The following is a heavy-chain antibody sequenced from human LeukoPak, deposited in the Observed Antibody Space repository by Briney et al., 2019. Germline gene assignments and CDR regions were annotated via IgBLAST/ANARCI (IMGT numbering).Heavy chain of an antibody. V-gene: IGHV3-53*01. Sequence: GGSLRLSCAASGFTFSPVWMHWVRQAPGKGLEWVSVIYSGGSTYYADSVKGRFTISRDNSKNTLYLQMNSLRAEDTAVYYCARGGGSGDFDYWGQGTLVTVSS. D-gene: IGHD2-15*01. CDR2: IYSGGST. J-gene: IGHJ4*02. CDR1: GFTFSPVW. CDR3: ARGGGSGDFDY.